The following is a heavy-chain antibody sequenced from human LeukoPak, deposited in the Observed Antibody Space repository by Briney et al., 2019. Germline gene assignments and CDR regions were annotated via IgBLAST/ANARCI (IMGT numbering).Heavy chain of an antibody. CDR1: GASISSYY. Sequence: PSETLSLTCTVSGASISSYYWSWIRQPPGKGLEWIGYIYTSETTNFNPALRSRVTISIDTSKNQVSLRLSSVTAADTALYYCARHRSPSSLSFFDIWGQGRLVIVSS. CDR2: IYTSETT. V-gene: IGHV4-4*09. D-gene: IGHD2-2*01. CDR3: ARHRSPSSLSFFDI. J-gene: IGHJ4*02.